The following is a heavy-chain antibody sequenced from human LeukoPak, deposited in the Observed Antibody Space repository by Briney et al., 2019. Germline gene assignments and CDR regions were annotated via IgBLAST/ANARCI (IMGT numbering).Heavy chain of an antibody. CDR1: GFTFNNYA. J-gene: IGHJ4*02. V-gene: IGHV3-23*01. CDR3: ARENSNSWYLDY. CDR2: ISGSGGST. D-gene: IGHD6-13*01. Sequence: GGSLRLSCAASGFTFNNYAMTWVRQAPGKGLEWVSSISGSGGSTDYADSVKGRFTISRDNSKKTLYLQMNSLRAEDTAVYYCARENSNSWYLDYWGQGTLVTVSS.